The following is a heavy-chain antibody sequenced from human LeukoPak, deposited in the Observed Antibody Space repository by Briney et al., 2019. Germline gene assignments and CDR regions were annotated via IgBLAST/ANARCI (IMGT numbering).Heavy chain of an antibody. D-gene: IGHD1-26*01. CDR1: GYTFTGYY. J-gene: IGHJ4*02. Sequence: GASVKVSCKASGYTFTGYYMHWVRQAPGQGLEWMGWLNPNSGGTNYAKKFQGRVTMIRDTSISTAYMELSRLRSDGTAVYYCAVVVRGNYVIDYWGQGTLVTVSS. V-gene: IGHV1-2*02. CDR2: LNPNSGGT. CDR3: AVVVRGNYVIDY.